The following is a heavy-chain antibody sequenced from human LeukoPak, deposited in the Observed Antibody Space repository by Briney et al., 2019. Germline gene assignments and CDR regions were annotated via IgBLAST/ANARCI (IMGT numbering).Heavy chain of an antibody. CDR2: ISAYNGNT. J-gene: IGHJ3*02. D-gene: IGHD3-3*01. V-gene: IGHV1-18*01. CDR1: GYTFTSYG. Sequence: GAPVKVSCKASGYTFTSYGISWVRQAPGQGLEWMGWISAYNGNTNSAQKLQGRVSMTTDTSTSTAYAELRSLRSDDTAVYYCARDRSPDFWSGDYRDAFDIWGQGTMVTVSS. CDR3: ARDRSPDFWSGDYRDAFDI.